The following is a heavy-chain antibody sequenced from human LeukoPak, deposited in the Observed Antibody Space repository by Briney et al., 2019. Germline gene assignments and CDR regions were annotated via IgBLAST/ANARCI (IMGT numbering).Heavy chain of an antibody. CDR2: ISSSGSTI. J-gene: IGHJ6*04. D-gene: IGHD2-2*01. CDR3: ARDYDPIVVVPAAMPSMDV. V-gene: IGHV3-48*03. Sequence: GGSLRLSCAASGSTSSSYEMNWVRQAPGKGLEWVSYISSSGSTIYYADSVKGRFTISRDNAKNSLYLQMNSLRAEDTAVYYCARDYDPIVVVPAAMPSMDVWGKGTTVTVSS. CDR1: GSTSSSYE.